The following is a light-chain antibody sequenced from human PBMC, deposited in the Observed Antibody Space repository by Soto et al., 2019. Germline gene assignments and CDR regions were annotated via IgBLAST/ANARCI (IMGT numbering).Light chain of an antibody. J-gene: IGKJ4*01. Sequence: DIHMTQSPSSLSASVGDRVTITCRTSQSINIYLNWYQQKPGKVPKLLIYGTSSLPSGVPSRFSGSGSGTDFTLTISSLQTEDLEHYYCKRSLTIGGGTKVEIX. CDR2: GTS. CDR3: KRSLT. CDR1: QSINIY. V-gene: IGKV1-39*01.